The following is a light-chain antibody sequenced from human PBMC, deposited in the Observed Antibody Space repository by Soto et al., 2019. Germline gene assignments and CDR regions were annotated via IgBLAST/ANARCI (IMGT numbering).Light chain of an antibody. Sequence: EVVLTQSPGTLSLSPGERAILSCRASQSVTSTYIAWYQQKPGQAPRLLIYGASSRATGIPDRFSGSGSGTDFTLTISRLEAEDFAVYYCQYYGSSPPTTFGQGTKLEIK. CDR1: QSVTSTY. CDR3: QYYGSSPPTT. V-gene: IGKV3-20*01. CDR2: GAS. J-gene: IGKJ2*01.